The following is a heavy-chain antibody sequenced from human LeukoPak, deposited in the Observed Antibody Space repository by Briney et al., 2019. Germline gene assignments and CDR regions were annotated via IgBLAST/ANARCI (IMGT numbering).Heavy chain of an antibody. V-gene: IGHV4-34*01. D-gene: IGHD6-19*01. CDR1: GGSFSGYY. CDR3: ARRRSGWSPYEAFDI. J-gene: IGHJ3*02. CDR2: INHSGST. Sequence: NPSETLSLTCAVYGGSFSGYYWSWIRQPPGKGLEWIGEINHSGSTNYNPSLKSRVTISVDTSKNQFSLKLSSVTAADTAVYYCARRRSGWSPYEAFDIWGQGTMVTVSS.